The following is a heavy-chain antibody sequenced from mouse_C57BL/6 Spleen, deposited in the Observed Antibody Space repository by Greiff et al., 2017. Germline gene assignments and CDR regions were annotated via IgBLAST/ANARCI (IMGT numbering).Heavy chain of an antibody. CDR1: GFTFSSYA. CDR2: ISDGGSYT. CDR3: AREGIYYDYSYYFDY. V-gene: IGHV5-4*01. Sequence: VQLVESGGGLVKPGGSLKLSCAASGFTFSSYAMSWVRQTPEKRLEWVATISDGGSYTYYPDNVKGRFTISRDNAKNNLYLQMSHLKSEDTAMYYCAREGIYYDYSYYFDYWGQGTTLTVSS. D-gene: IGHD2-4*01. J-gene: IGHJ2*01.